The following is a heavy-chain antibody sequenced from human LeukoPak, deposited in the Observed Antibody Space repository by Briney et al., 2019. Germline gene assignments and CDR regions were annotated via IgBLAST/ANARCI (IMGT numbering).Heavy chain of an antibody. CDR1: GGSFSGYY. Sequence: SETLSLTCAVYGGSFSGYYWSWIRQPPGKGLEWIGEINHSGSTNYNPSLKSRVTISVDTSKNQFSLKLSSVTAADTAVYYCARQDKDIWNYYNMDVWGKGTTVTVSS. V-gene: IGHV4-34*01. CDR2: INHSGST. D-gene: IGHD2-15*01. J-gene: IGHJ6*03. CDR3: ARQDKDIWNYYNMDV.